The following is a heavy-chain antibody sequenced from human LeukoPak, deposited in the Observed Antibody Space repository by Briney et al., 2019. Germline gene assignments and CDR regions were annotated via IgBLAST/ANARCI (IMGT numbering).Heavy chain of an antibody. CDR3: ARVGRSRGSLPNSYYYMDV. CDR1: GGTFSRNA. D-gene: IGHD1-26*01. J-gene: IGHJ6*03. Sequence: ASVKVSCKASGGTFSRNAITWVRQAPGQGLEWMGGFIPVFGTSSSAEKFRGRVTFTTDEFTSTVYMELTSLRSEDTAVYYCARVGRSRGSLPNSYYYMDVWGEGTTVTVSS. V-gene: IGHV1-69*05. CDR2: FIPVFGTS.